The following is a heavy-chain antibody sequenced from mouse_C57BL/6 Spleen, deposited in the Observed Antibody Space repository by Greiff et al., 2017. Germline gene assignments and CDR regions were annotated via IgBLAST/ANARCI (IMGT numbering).Heavy chain of an antibody. Sequence: QVQLQQSGAELMKPGASVKLSCKATGYTFTGYWIEWVKQRPGHGLEWIGEILPGIGSTNYNEKFKGKATFTADTSSNTAYMQLSSLTTEDSAIYYCAILYGSSFSWFAYWGQGTLVTVSA. V-gene: IGHV1-9*01. CDR3: AILYGSSFSWFAY. CDR1: GYTFTGYW. CDR2: ILPGIGST. D-gene: IGHD1-1*01. J-gene: IGHJ3*01.